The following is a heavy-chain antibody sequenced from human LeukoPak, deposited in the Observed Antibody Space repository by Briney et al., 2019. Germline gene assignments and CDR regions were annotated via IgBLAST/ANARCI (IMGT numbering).Heavy chain of an antibody. CDR2: IYYSGST. CDR3: ARAAFSSDFWSGSYYFDY. V-gene: IGHV4-39*01. CDR1: GGSISSSDYY. J-gene: IGHJ4*02. D-gene: IGHD3-3*01. Sequence: SETLSLTCVVSGGSISSSDYYWAWIRQPPGKGLEWIGSIYYSGSTLYNSSLKSRVTISVDASTNQFSLKLNSVTAADTAVYYCARAAFSSDFWSGSYYFDYWGQGTLVTVSS.